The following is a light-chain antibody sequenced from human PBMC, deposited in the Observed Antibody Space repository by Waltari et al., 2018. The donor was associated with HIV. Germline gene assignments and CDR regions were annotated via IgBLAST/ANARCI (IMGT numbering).Light chain of an antibody. Sequence: QSALTQPPSASGSPGQSVTISCTGTNSDIGGYNYVSWYQQHPGKAIKLVISEVTKRPSGVPDRFSGSKSGTTASLTVSGLQAEDEADYYCSSYADRNGFYVVFGGGTRLTVL. CDR3: SSYADRNGFYVV. CDR1: NSDIGGYNY. J-gene: IGLJ2*01. V-gene: IGLV2-8*01. CDR2: EVT.